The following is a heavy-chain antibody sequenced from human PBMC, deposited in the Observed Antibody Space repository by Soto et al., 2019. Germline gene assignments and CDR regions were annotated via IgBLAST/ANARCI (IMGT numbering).Heavy chain of an antibody. V-gene: IGHV1-3*01. CDR3: ARGGYFDSSDYLDY. J-gene: IGHJ4*02. CDR2: INPDNGNT. Sequence: ASVKVSCKASGYTFTSYGMNWVRQAPGRGLEWMGWINPDNGNTKYSQKVQGRVIIERDTSARTAYMELSSLGYEDTAVYYCARGGYFDSSDYLDYWGLGTLVTVSS. D-gene: IGHD3-22*01. CDR1: GYTFTSYG.